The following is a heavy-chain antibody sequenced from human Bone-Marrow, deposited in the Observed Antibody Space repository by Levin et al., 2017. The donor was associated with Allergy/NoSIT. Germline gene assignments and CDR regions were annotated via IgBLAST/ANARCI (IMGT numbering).Heavy chain of an antibody. CDR1: GFTFDNYA. D-gene: IGHD4-11*01. J-gene: IGHJ1*01. CDR3: VKDIQTPEAPGMVLQF. CDR2: ISWNSAKI. V-gene: IGHV3-9*01. Sequence: QAGGSLRLSCAASGFTFDNYAMHWVRQPPGKGLEWVSGISWNSAKIGYGDSVKGRFTISRDNAKNSLYLQMNSLRAEDTALYYCVKDIQTPEAPGMVLQFWGQGTLVMVSS.